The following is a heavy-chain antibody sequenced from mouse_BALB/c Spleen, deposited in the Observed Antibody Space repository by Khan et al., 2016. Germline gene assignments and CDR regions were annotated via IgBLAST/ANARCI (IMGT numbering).Heavy chain of an antibody. CDR1: GYTFTNYG. D-gene: IGHD2-10*02. V-gene: IGHV9-3*02. Sequence: QIQLVQSGPELKKPGETVKISCKASGYTFTNYGMNWVKQAPGKGLKWMGWINTNTGEPIYAEEFKGRFAFSLETSASTAYLQINNLKNGDTATYFCSRSGYGNPFDYWGQGIILTVSS. CDR2: INTNTGEP. J-gene: IGHJ2*01. CDR3: SRSGYGNPFDY.